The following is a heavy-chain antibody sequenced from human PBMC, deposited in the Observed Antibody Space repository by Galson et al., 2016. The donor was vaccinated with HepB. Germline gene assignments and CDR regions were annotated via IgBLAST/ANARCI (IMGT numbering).Heavy chain of an antibody. CDR3: AREARLRYVDS. CDR2: INPSSGDT. J-gene: IGHJ5*01. V-gene: IGHV1-2*06. D-gene: IGHD3-9*01. CDR1: GYTFTGYY. Sequence: SVKVSCKASGYTFTGYYLHWVRQAPGQGLEWMGRINPSSGDTNFPQRFQGRVTMTRDTSISTAYMDLSRLRSDDTAVYYCAREARLRYVDSWGQGTLVTVSS.